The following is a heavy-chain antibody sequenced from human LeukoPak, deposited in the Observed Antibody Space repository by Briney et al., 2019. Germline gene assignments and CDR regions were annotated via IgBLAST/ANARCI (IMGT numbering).Heavy chain of an antibody. J-gene: IGHJ4*02. V-gene: IGHV1-69*04. CDR2: IIPILGVA. CDR1: GSTFSSYA. Sequence: SVKVSCKASGSTFSSYAISWVRQAPGQGLEWMGRIIPILGVANYAQKFQGRVTITADKSTSTAYMELSSLRSEDTAVYYCARADSSGSPFDYWGQGTLVTVSS. D-gene: IGHD3-22*01. CDR3: ARADSSGSPFDY.